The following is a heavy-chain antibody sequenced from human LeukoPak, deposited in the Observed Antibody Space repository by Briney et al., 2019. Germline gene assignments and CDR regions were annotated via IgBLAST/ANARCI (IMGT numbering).Heavy chain of an antibody. CDR2: IYSGGST. CDR3: VCHSGSYSYFDY. Sequence: GGSLRLSCAVSGFTVSSNYMIWVRQAPGKGLEWVSVIYSGGSTYYADSVKGRFTISRDNSKNTLYLQMNSLRAEDTAVYYCVCHSGSYSYFDYWGQGTLVTVSS. D-gene: IGHD1-26*01. CDR1: GFTVSSNY. V-gene: IGHV3-53*01. J-gene: IGHJ4*02.